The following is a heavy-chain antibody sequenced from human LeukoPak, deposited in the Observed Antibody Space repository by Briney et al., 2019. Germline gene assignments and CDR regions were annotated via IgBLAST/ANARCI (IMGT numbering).Heavy chain of an antibody. V-gene: IGHV3-74*01. D-gene: IGHD1-7*01. CDR1: GFTFSSHG. J-gene: IGHJ3*02. CDR2: VSTDGTST. Sequence: GGSLRLSCAASGFTFSSHGMPWVRQAPGKGLVWVAHVSTDGTSTSSVDSVKGRFTISRDNAKNTLYLQMNSLRAEDTAVYYCARDSPNYSKGAIDIWGQGTMVTVSS. CDR3: ARDSPNYSKGAIDI.